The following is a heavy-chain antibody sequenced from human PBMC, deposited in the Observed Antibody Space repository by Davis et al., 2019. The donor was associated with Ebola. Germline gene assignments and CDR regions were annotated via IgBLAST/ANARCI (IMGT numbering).Heavy chain of an antibody. CDR1: GFTFSGSA. D-gene: IGHD6-19*01. CDR2: IWYDGSNK. V-gene: IGHV3-33*08. Sequence: PGGSLRLSCAASGFTFSGSAMHWVRQAPGKGLEWVAVIWYDGSNKYYADSVKGRFTISRDNAKNSLYLQMNSLRAEDTAVYYCARDDSGIAVAGYWYFNLWGRGTLVTVSS. CDR3: ARDDSGIAVAGYWYFNL. J-gene: IGHJ2*01.